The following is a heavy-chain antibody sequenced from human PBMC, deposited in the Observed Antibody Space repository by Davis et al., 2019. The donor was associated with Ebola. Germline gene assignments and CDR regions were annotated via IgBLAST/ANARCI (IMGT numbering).Heavy chain of an antibody. CDR3: ARDEGCSSTSCFIYYYYGMDV. J-gene: IGHJ6*02. D-gene: IGHD2-2*01. V-gene: IGHV3-48*03. Sequence: GESLKISCAASAFTFSSYEMNWVRQAPGKGLEWVSFISTSGTHKFYADSVKGRFTISRDNANNLLYLQMDSLRAEDTAVYYCARDEGCSSTSCFIYYYYGMDVWGQGTTVTVSS. CDR2: ISTSGTHK. CDR1: AFTFSSYE.